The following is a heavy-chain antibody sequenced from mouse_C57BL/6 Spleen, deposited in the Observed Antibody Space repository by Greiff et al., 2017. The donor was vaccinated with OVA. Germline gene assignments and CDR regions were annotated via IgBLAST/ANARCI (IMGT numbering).Heavy chain of an antibody. CDR3: ASGGQLRLRGVAY. J-gene: IGHJ3*01. Sequence: VQLQQSGPELVKPGASVKISCKASGYTFTDYYMNWVKQSHGKSLEWIGDINPNNGGTSYNQKFKGKATLTVDKSSSKAYMELRSLTSEDSAVYYCASGGQLRLRGVAYWGQGTLVTVSA. CDR1: GYTFTDYY. V-gene: IGHV1-26*01. D-gene: IGHD3-2*02. CDR2: INPNNGGT.